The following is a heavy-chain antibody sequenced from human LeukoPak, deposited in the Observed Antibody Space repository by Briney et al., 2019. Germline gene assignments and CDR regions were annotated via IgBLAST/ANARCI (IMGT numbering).Heavy chain of an antibody. Sequence: ASVKVSCKASGYTFTSYGISWVRQAPGRGLEWMGGFDPEDGETIYAQKFQGRVTMTEDTSTDTAYMELSSLRSEDTAVYYCATDLYDSSGYGAFDIWGQGTMVTVSS. D-gene: IGHD3-22*01. J-gene: IGHJ3*02. CDR3: ATDLYDSSGYGAFDI. CDR1: GYTFTSYG. CDR2: FDPEDGET. V-gene: IGHV1-24*01.